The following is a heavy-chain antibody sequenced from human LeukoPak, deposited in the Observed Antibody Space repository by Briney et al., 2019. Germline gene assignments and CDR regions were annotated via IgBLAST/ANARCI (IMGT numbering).Heavy chain of an antibody. V-gene: IGHV4-59*01. CDR2: IYYSGST. CDR1: GGSISSYY. CDR3: ARDNKLELLDY. D-gene: IGHD1-7*01. J-gene: IGHJ4*02. Sequence: SETLSLTCTVSGGSISSYYWSWIRQPPGKGLEWTGYIYYSGSTNYNPSLKSRATISVDTSKNQFSLKLSSVTAADTAVYYCARDNKLELLDYWGQGTLVTVPS.